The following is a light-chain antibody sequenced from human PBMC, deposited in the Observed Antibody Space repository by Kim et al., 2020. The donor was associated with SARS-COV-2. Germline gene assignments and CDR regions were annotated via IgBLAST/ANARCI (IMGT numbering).Light chain of an antibody. CDR2: KDS. CDR3: QSADSSGTVV. Sequence: STEQHARMTCTRDALAKKSAYCYQQKPGQAPVLVIYKDSGRPSGIPERFSGSSSRTTVTLTNSGVQAEAEADYYCQSADSSGTVVFGGGTQLTVL. V-gene: IGLV3-25*03. CDR1: ALAKKS. J-gene: IGLJ2*01.